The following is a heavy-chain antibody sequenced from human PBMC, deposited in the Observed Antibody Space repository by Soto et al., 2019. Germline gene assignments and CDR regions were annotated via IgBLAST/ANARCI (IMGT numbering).Heavy chain of an antibody. Sequence: SETLSLTCTVSGGSISSGGYYWSWIRQHPGKGLEWIGYIYHSGSTNYNPSLKSRVTISADASISTVYLQWGSLKASDTAIYYCARHEAYCGRTSCYQSYFHPWGQGTQVTVSS. CDR3: ARHEAYCGRTSCYQSYFHP. CDR1: GGSISSGGYY. V-gene: IGHV4-31*03. J-gene: IGHJ5*02. D-gene: IGHD2-2*01. CDR2: IYHSGST.